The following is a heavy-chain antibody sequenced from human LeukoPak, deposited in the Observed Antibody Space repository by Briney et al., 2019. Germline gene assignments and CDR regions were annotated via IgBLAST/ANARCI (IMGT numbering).Heavy chain of an antibody. V-gene: IGHV4-61*02. D-gene: IGHD5-24*01. J-gene: IGHJ4*02. Sequence: SETLSLTCTVSGASIRSGSYYWSWIRQPAGKGLEWIGRVYTSGSTNYSPSLKSRVTISVDTSKNHFSLNLSSVTAADTAVYYCARSLEGEGYNADYFDYWGQGTLVTVSS. CDR3: ARSLEGEGYNADYFDY. CDR2: VYTSGST. CDR1: GASIRSGSYY.